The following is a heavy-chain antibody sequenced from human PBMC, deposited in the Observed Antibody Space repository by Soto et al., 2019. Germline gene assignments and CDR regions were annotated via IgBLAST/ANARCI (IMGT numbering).Heavy chain of an antibody. J-gene: IGHJ2*01. CDR2: ISPSTGDT. Sequence: QVRLVQSGDEVKKPGASVKVSCQASGYTFNDYAVSWVRQAPGQGLEWMGWISPSTGDTDQARNFQDRITMTLDTSTNTGYMEMRSLRPEDTAVYYCVRCYCSLGSCYACWHFDLWGRGTLVTVSS. CDR3: VRCYCSLGSCYACWHFDL. D-gene: IGHD2-15*01. CDR1: GYTFNDYA. V-gene: IGHV1-18*01.